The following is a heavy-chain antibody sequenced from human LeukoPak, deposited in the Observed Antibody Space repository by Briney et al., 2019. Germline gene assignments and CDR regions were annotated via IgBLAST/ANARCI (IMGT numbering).Heavy chain of an antibody. V-gene: IGHV1-2*02. Sequence: ASVKVSCKASGYTFAGYYMHWLRQAPGQGLEWMGWINPNSGGTNYAQKFQGRVTMTRDTSISTAYMELSRLRSDDTAVYYCARDLTYYYDSSGSYLYYWGQGTLVTVSS. CDR3: ARDLTYYYDSSGSYLYY. J-gene: IGHJ4*02. D-gene: IGHD3-22*01. CDR2: INPNSGGT. CDR1: GYTFAGYY.